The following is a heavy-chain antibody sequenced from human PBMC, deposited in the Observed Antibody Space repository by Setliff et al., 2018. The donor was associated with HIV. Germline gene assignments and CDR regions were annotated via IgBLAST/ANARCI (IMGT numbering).Heavy chain of an antibody. Sequence: GASVKVSCKASGYSFSGHFMVWVRQAPGHGLEWMGWINPESGGTSYAQKFQGRVTMTTDTFITTAFMELYNLTPDDTAVYYCTRGGRVPGHWYFDLWGRGALVTVSS. CDR2: INPESGGT. V-gene: IGHV1-2*02. CDR3: TRGGRVPGHWYFDL. J-gene: IGHJ2*01. CDR1: GYSFSGHF. D-gene: IGHD1-1*01.